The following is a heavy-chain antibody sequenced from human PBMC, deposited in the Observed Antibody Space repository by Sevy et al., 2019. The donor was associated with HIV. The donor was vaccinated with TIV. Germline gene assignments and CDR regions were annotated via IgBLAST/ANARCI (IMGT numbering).Heavy chain of an antibody. D-gene: IGHD2-15*01. CDR1: GFTFSSYA. Sequence: GGSLRLSCAASGFTFSSYAMSWVRQAPGKGLEWVSAISGSGGSTYYADSVKGRFTISSDNSKNTLYLQMNSLRAEDTAVYYCAKDKFYSGGSCCDAFDIWGQGTMVTVSS. CDR3: AKDKFYSGGSCCDAFDI. J-gene: IGHJ3*02. V-gene: IGHV3-23*01. CDR2: ISGSGGST.